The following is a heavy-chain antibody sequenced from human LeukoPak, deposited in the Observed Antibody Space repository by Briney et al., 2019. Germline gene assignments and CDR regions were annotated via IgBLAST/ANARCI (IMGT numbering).Heavy chain of an antibody. J-gene: IGHJ4*02. V-gene: IGHV4-4*07. CDR3: ARSSVYRSSWLIDY. CDR2: IYTSGST. D-gene: IGHD6-13*01. Sequence: SETLSLTCTVSGGSISSYYWSWIRQPAGKGLEWIGRIYTSGSTNYNPSLKSRVTMSVDTSKNQFSLKLTSVTAADTAVYYCARSSVYRSSWLIDYWGQGILVTVSS. CDR1: GGSISSYY.